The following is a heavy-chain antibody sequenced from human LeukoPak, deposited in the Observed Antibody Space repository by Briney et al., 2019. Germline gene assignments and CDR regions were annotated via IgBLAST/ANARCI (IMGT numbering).Heavy chain of an antibody. J-gene: IGHJ4*02. CDR2: ISAGGGST. V-gene: IGHV3-23*01. Sequence: PGGSLRLSCAASGFTFTSCAMSWVRQAPGKGLEWVSSISAGGGSTYYADSVKGRFTISRDNLKNTLHLQMDSLRAEDTAVYYFAKRWSYIDFWGQGTLVTVSP. CDR3: AKRWSYIDF. CDR1: GFTFTSCA. D-gene: IGHD4-23*01.